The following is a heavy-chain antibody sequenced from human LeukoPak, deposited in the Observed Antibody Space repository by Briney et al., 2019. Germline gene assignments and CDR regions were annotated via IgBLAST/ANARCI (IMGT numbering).Heavy chain of an antibody. V-gene: IGHV3-23*01. J-gene: IGHJ4*02. CDR2: ISGSGGSM. CDR3: TKGQRANSGYFYFDH. CDR1: GFTFSSYA. Sequence: GGSLRLSCAASGFTFSSYAMRWVRQVPGKGLEWVSAISGSGGSMYYADSVKGRFTISRDNSMDTLYLQMNSLRAEDTAIYYCTKGQRANSGYFYFDHWGQGTLVTVSS. D-gene: IGHD3-22*01.